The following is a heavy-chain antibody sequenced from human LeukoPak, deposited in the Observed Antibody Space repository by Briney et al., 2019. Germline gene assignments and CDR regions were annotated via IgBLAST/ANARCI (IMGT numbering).Heavy chain of an antibody. CDR3: ARETVTTFNFDY. J-gene: IGHJ4*02. V-gene: IGHV3-7*01. Sequence: GGSLRLSCAASGFTFSNYWMTWVRQAPGKGLEWVANIKQDGSEIYYVDSVKGRFTISRDNAKNSLYLQMNSLRAEDTALYYCARETVTTFNFDYWGQGTLVTVSS. D-gene: IGHD4-17*01. CDR2: IKQDGSEI. CDR1: GFTFSNYW.